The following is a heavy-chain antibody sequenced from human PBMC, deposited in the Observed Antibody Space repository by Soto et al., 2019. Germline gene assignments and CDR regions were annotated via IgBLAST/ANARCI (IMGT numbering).Heavy chain of an antibody. CDR1: GGSISTSNW. CDR2: VYRTGST. V-gene: IGHV4-4*02. D-gene: IGHD6-13*01. CDR3: ARARATIAAAAIFDC. Sequence: QVQLQESGPGLVKPSGTLSLTCAVSGGSISTSNWWSWVRQPPGKGLEWIGEVYRTGSTNYNPSLESRLTISADKSKNPFSLKLTSVTAADTAVYYCARARATIAAAAIFDCWGQGTLVTVSS. J-gene: IGHJ4*02.